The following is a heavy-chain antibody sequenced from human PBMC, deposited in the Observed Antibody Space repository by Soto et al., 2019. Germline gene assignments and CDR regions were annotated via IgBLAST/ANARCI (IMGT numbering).Heavy chain of an antibody. Sequence: HPGGSLRLSCAASGFTFRNIAMTWVRQAPGTGLEWVSTIDNAGVGTHYADSVKGRFTISRDNSRNTVDLQMDNLRAEDTALYYCVSWVSDHFDYWGPGTQVTVSS. CDR2: IDNAGVGT. V-gene: IGHV3-23*05. CDR1: GFTFRNIA. D-gene: IGHD2-8*01. CDR3: VSWVSDHFDY. J-gene: IGHJ4*02.